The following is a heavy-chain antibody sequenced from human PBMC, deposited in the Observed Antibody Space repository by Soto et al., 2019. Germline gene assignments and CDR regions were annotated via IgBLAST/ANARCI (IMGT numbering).Heavy chain of an antibody. D-gene: IGHD6-13*01. J-gene: IGHJ6*02. V-gene: IGHV6-1*01. CDR3: ARGLSRYTSYYFHGMDV. CDR2: TYYRSQWYN. CDR1: GDSVSSNSAA. Sequence: SQTLSLTCAISGDSVSSNSAAWNWIRQSPSGGLEWLGRTYYRSQWYNDYAVSVKSRITINPDTSKNQFSLRLNSVTPEDTAVYYCARGLSRYTSYYFHGMDVWGQGTTVTVSS.